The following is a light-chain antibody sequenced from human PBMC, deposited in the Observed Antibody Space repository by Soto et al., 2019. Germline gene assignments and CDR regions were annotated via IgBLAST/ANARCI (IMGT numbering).Light chain of an antibody. CDR3: ETWDSNTRV. CDR1: SGHSSYI. CDR2: LEGSGSY. Sequence: QSVLTQSSSASASLGSSVKLTCTLSSGHSSYIIAWHQQQPGKASRYLMKLEGSGSYNKGSGVPDRFSGSSSGADRYLTISNLQFEEEADYYCETWDSNTRVFGGGTKLTVL. J-gene: IGLJ3*02. V-gene: IGLV4-60*02.